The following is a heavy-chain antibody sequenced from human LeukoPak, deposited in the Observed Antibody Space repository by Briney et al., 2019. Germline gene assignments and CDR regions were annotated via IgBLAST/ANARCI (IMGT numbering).Heavy chain of an antibody. J-gene: IGHJ4*02. CDR1: GYTFTGYY. CDR2: INPNSGGT. D-gene: IGHD2-2*02. Sequence: GASVKVSCKASGYTFTGYYMHWVRQAPGQGLEWMGRINPNSGGTNYAQKFQGKVTMTRDTSISTAYMELSRLRSDDTAVYYCARGPLVVVPAAILDYWGQGTLVTVSS. V-gene: IGHV1-2*06. CDR3: ARGPLVVVPAAILDY.